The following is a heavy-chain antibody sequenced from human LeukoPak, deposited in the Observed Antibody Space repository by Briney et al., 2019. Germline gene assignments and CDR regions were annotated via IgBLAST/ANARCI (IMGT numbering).Heavy chain of an antibody. Sequence: GASVKVSCKASGYTFTSYDINWVRQATGQGLEWMGWMNPNSGNTGYAQKFQGRVTITRNTSISTAYMELSSPRSEDTAVYYCAREYYYDSSGYQYPQFDYWGQGTLVTVSS. J-gene: IGHJ4*02. CDR3: AREYYYDSSGYQYPQFDY. CDR2: MNPNSGNT. CDR1: GYTFTSYD. V-gene: IGHV1-8*03. D-gene: IGHD3-22*01.